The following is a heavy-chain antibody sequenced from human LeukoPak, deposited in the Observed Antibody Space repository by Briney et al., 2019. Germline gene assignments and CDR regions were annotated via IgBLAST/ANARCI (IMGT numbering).Heavy chain of an antibody. CDR3: KSGGAAPGSFDN. V-gene: IGHV3-7*01. CDR2: IKYDGDEE. CDR1: GFTFSDYW. J-gene: IGHJ4*02. D-gene: IGHD6-13*01. Sequence: GGSLRLSCAASGFTFSDYWMSWMRQAPGKGLEWVANIKYDGDEEYYMDSVKGRFTISRDNAKNSLYLQLNSLRVEDTAVYYCKSGGAAPGSFDNWGQGTLVTVSP.